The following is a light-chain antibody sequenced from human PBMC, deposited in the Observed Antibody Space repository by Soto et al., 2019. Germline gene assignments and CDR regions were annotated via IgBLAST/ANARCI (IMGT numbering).Light chain of an antibody. CDR3: QPSYTTPHT. V-gene: IGKV1-39*01. CDR2: GAS. Sequence: DSHLTQSPSSLSPSVGDRVTITCRASQKFSNYLHWYQQKPGKAPNLLINGASSLQSGVPSRFSGSGSGTDFTLIISSLHPEDSATLYCQPSYTTPHTFGQGTKLEIK. J-gene: IGKJ2*01. CDR1: QKFSNY.